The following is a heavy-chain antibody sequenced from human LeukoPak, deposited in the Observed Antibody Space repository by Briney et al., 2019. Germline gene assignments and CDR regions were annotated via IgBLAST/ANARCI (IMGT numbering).Heavy chain of an antibody. CDR2: IYYSGST. J-gene: IGHJ3*02. V-gene: IGHV4-59*01. CDR3: ARGFTVMDAFDI. D-gene: IGHD3-22*01. CDR1: GSSITNDY. Sequence: PSETLSLTCAVSGSSITNDYWSWIRQPPGKGLEWIGHIYYSGSTNYNPSLRSRVTISEDTSENRIFLRLSSVTAADTAVYFCARGFTVMDAFDIWGPGSMVAVSS.